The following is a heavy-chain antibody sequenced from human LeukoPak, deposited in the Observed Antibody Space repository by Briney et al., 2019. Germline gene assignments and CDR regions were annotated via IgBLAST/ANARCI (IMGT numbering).Heavy chain of an antibody. D-gene: IGHD3-16*01. J-gene: IGHJ4*02. CDR1: GFTFSSYA. CDR2: ISAGGGST. CDR3: VKGESRRPASPLDY. V-gene: IGHV3-23*01. Sequence: GGSLRLSCAASGFTFSSYAMSWVRQAPGKGLEWVSTISAGGGSTYIADSVKGRVTISRDNSKNTLYLQMNSLRAEDTAVYYCVKGESRRPASPLDYWGQGTLVTVSS.